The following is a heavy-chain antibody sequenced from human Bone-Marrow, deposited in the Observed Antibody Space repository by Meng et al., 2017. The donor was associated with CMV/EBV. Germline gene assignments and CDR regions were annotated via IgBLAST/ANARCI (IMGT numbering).Heavy chain of an antibody. D-gene: IGHD3/OR15-3a*01. CDR2: INPNSGGT. J-gene: IGHJ6*02. V-gene: IGHV1-2*02. Sequence: ASVKVSCKASGYIFTGYYIYWVRQAPGQGLEWMGWINPNSGGTNYAQRFQGRVTMTRDTSISTAYMELSRLRSDDTAVFFCARDRRAFDFWTGDYKTYYYYGMDVWGQGTTVTVSS. CDR3: ARDRRAFDFWTGDYKTYYYYGMDV. CDR1: GYIFTGYY.